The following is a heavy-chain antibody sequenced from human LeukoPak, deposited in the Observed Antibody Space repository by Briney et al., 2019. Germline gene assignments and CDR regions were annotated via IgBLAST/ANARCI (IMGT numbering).Heavy chain of an antibody. D-gene: IGHD1-26*01. CDR1: GFTFSSYA. V-gene: IGHV3-30-3*01. CDR3: ARDSVGATLYYFDY. CDR2: ISYDGSNK. J-gene: IGHJ4*02. Sequence: GGSLRLSCAASGFTFSSYAMHWVRQAPGKGLEWVAVISYDGSNKYYADSVKGRFTISRDNSKNTLYLQMNSLRAEDTAVYYCARDSVGATLYYFDYWGQGTLVTVSS.